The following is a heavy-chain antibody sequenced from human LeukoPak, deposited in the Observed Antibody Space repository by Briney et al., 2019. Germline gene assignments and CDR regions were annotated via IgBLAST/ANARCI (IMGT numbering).Heavy chain of an antibody. CDR2: ISGSGGST. Sequence: GGSLRLSCAASGFTFSSYAMSWVRQAPGKGLEWVSAISGSGGSTYYADSVKGRFTISRDNAKNSLYVQMNSLSAEDTAVYYCVRDRGWSTFDYWGQGTLVTVSS. J-gene: IGHJ4*02. D-gene: IGHD6-19*01. CDR1: GFTFSSYA. V-gene: IGHV3-23*01. CDR3: VRDRGWSTFDY.